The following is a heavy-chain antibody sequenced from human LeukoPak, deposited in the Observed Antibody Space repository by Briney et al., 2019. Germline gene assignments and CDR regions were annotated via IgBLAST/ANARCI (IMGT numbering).Heavy chain of an antibody. V-gene: IGHV3-66*01. Sequence: GGSLRPSCAVSGFSVSNNHMSWVRQAPGKGLEWVSVIYIGGDTDYADSVKGRFTLSRDNSKNTLYLQMSRLRVEDTAVYYCARGYSGYDPFDYWGLGTLVTVSS. CDR3: ARGYSGYDPFDY. CDR2: IYIGGDT. CDR1: GFSVSNNH. D-gene: IGHD5-12*01. J-gene: IGHJ4*02.